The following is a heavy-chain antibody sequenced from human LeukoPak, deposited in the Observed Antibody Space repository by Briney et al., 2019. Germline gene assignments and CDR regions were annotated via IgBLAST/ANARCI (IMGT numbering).Heavy chain of an antibody. CDR3: AKVGYDFWSGYYFKHFDY. V-gene: IGHV3-23*01. D-gene: IGHD3-3*01. Sequence: GGSLRLSCAASGFTFSSYAMSWVRQAPGKGLEWVSAISGSGGSTYYADSVKGRFTISRDNSKNTLYLQMNSLRAEDTAVYYCAKVGYDFWSGYYFKHFDYWGQGTLVTVYS. CDR2: ISGSGGST. J-gene: IGHJ4*02. CDR1: GFTFSSYA.